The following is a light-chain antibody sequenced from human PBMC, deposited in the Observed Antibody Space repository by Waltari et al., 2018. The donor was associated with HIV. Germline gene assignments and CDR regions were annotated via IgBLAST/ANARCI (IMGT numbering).Light chain of an antibody. Sequence: QSALTQPASVSGSPGQSITISCTGTSSDVGSYNLVSWYQQHPGKAPNLMIYEVSKRPSGVSNRCSGSKSGNTASLTISGLQAEDEADYYCCSYAGSSTLVFGGGTKLTVL. CDR2: EVS. J-gene: IGLJ2*01. CDR1: SSDVGSYNL. CDR3: CSYAGSSTLV. V-gene: IGLV2-23*02.